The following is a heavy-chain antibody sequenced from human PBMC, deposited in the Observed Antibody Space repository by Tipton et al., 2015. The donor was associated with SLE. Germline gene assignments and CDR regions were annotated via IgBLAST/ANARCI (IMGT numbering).Heavy chain of an antibody. J-gene: IGHJ3*02. Sequence: TLSLTCTVSGGSINSGGYSWSWIRQPPGKGLEWIGYIYYSGSTNFNPSLKTRVTMSVDTSKNQFSLKLSSVTAADTAVYYCASSLIVADAGDAFDIWGQGTTVSVSS. CDR3: ASSLIVADAGDAFDI. D-gene: IGHD5-12*01. CDR1: GGSINSGGYS. V-gene: IGHV4-61*08. CDR2: IYYSGST.